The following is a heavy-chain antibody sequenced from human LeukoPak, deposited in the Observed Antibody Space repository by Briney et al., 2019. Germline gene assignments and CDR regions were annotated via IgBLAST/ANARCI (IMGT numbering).Heavy chain of an antibody. V-gene: IGHV4-61*02. CDR1: GGSMRSDSSF. Sequence: SETLSLTCSVFGGSMRSDSSFWSWIRQPAGKGLEWIGRIYATGNTNYNPSLERRVTISVDTSKNQFSLELTSVTAADTAVYYCARELGSDYGGYSPWGQGTLVTVSS. CDR2: IYATGNT. D-gene: IGHD4-23*01. CDR3: ARELGSDYGGYSP. J-gene: IGHJ5*02.